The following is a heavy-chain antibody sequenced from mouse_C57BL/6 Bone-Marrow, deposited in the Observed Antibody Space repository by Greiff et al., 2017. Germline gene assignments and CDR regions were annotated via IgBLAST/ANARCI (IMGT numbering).Heavy chain of an antibody. D-gene: IGHD1-1*01. J-gene: IGHJ4*01. CDR3: ARWAYYYGSSFAMDY. Sequence: VQLQQSGAELVKPGASVKISCKASGYAFSSYWMNWVKQRPGKGLEWIGQIYPGDGDTNYNGKFKGKATLTADKSSSTAYMQLSSLTSEDSAVYFCARWAYYYGSSFAMDYWSQGTSVTVSS. CDR2: IYPGDGDT. CDR1: GYAFSSYW. V-gene: IGHV1-80*01.